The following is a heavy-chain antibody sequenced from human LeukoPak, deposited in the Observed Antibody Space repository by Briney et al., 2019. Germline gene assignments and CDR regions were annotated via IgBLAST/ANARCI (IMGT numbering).Heavy chain of an antibody. V-gene: IGHV4-4*07. J-gene: IGHJ2*01. D-gene: IGHD1-26*01. CDR3: ARTESTRREWYFDL. CDR1: GGSISSYY. CDR2: IYTSGST. Sequence: SETLSLTCTVSGGSISSYYWSWLRQPAGKGLEWIGRIYTSGSTNYNPSLKSRVTISVDKSKNQFSLKLSSVTAADTAVYYCARTESTRREWYFDLWGRGTLVTVSS.